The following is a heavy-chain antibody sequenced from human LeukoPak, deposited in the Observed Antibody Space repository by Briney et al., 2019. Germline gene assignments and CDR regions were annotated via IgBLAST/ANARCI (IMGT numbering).Heavy chain of an antibody. CDR2: IYYSGST. V-gene: IGHV4-39*01. D-gene: IGHD5-18*01. CDR1: GGSISSSSYY. Sequence: SETLSLTCTVSGGSISSSSYYWGWIRQPPGKGLEWIGSIYYSGSTYYNPSLKSRVTISVDTSKNRFSLKLSSVTAADTAVYYCARRGRVDTAIKYFDYWGQGTLVTVSS. CDR3: ARRGRVDTAIKYFDY. J-gene: IGHJ4*02.